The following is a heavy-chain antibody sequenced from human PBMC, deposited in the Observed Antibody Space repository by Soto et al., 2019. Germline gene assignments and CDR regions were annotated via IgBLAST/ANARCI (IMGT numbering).Heavy chain of an antibody. Sequence: PSETLSLTCTVSGGSINSGGYYWSWIRQHPGKGLEWIGYINYSGSTNYNPSLKSRVIISRDTSKNQLSLNLSSVTAADTAVYYCARGWDCDSTTFDNGMDVWGQGTTVTVS. CDR3: ARGWDCDSTTFDNGMDV. CDR2: INYSGST. J-gene: IGHJ6*02. V-gene: IGHV4-31*03. CDR1: GGSINSGGYY. D-gene: IGHD2-21*02.